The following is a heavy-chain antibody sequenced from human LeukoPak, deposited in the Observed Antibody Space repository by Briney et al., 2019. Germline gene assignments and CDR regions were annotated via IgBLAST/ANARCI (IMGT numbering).Heavy chain of an antibody. D-gene: IGHD2-2*01. Sequence: PGGSLRLSCAASGFTFSSYSMNWVRQAPGKGLEWVSSISSSSSYIYYADSVKGRFTISRDNAKNSLYLQMNSLRAEDTAVYYCASFDTPIEYQLYPLPFCYYMDVWGKGTTVTVSS. J-gene: IGHJ6*03. CDR2: ISSSSSYI. CDR1: GFTFSSYS. CDR3: ASFDTPIEYQLYPLPFCYYMDV. V-gene: IGHV3-21*01.